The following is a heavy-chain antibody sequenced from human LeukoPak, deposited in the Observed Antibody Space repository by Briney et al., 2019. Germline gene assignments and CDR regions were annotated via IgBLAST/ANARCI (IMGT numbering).Heavy chain of an antibody. CDR3: ARDLDCSSTSCGGY. J-gene: IGHJ4*02. CDR2: ISAYNGNT. CDR1: GYTFTSYG. D-gene: IGHD2-2*01. V-gene: IGHV1-18*01. Sequence: GASVKVSCKASGYTFTSYGISWVRQAPGQGLEWMGWISAYNGNTNYAQKLQGRVTMTTDTSTSTAYMGLRSLRSDDTAVYYCARDLDCSSTSCGGYWGQGTLVTVSS.